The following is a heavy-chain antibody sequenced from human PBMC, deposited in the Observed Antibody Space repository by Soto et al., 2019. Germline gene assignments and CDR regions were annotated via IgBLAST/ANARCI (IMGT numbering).Heavy chain of an antibody. J-gene: IGHJ5*02. CDR3: ATRMTTAPS. CDR1: LFIVSDNY. Sequence: EVRLVQSGGGLVQPGGSLRLSCAASLFIVSDNYMSWVRQAPGKGLEWVSLIYSGGGTDYAESVKGRFTISRDNSKNTLYLQMNSLKAEATGIYYCATRMTTAPSWGQGTVVTVSS. CDR2: IYSGGGT. V-gene: IGHV3-66*01. D-gene: IGHD1-1*01.